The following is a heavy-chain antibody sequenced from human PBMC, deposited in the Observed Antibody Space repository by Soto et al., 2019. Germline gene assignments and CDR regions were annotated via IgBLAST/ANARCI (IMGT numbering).Heavy chain of an antibody. D-gene: IGHD2-21*01. CDR2: IDPNDFYI. Sequence: PGESLKISCKGSGYSFTNYWISWVRQVPGKVLDLMGRIDPNDFYIDXXPSFQGHXXISVYRSTITXYLQWXIPMASDTAIYYCARHEFTFGACDYCGQGTVVTVS. V-gene: IGHV5-10-1*01. J-gene: IGHJ4*02. CDR1: GYSFTNYW. CDR3: ARHEFTFGACDY.